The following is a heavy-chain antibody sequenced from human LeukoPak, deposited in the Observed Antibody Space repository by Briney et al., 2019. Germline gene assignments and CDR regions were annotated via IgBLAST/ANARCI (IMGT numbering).Heavy chain of an antibody. CDR2: IYCSGST. D-gene: IGHD3-9*01. CDR3: ARHDILTGYSLDY. Sequence: SETLSLTCTVSGGSISSYYWSWIRQPPGKGLEGIGYIYCSGSTSYNPSLKSRVTISVDTSKNQHSLKLSSVTAADTPVYYCARHDILTGYSLDYCGQGTLVTVSP. J-gene: IGHJ4*02. V-gene: IGHV4-59*01. CDR1: GGSISSYY.